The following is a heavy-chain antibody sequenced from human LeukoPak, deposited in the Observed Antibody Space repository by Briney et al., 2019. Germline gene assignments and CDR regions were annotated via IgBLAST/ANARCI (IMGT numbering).Heavy chain of an antibody. Sequence: GGSLRLSCAASGFTFSSYSTNWVRQAPGKGLEWVSSISSSSSYIYYADSVKGRFTISRDNAKNSLYLQMNSLRAEDTAVYYCASWSSGWYNGMDVWGQGTTVTVSS. J-gene: IGHJ6*02. D-gene: IGHD6-19*01. CDR2: ISSSSSYI. CDR1: GFTFSSYS. V-gene: IGHV3-21*01. CDR3: ASWSSGWYNGMDV.